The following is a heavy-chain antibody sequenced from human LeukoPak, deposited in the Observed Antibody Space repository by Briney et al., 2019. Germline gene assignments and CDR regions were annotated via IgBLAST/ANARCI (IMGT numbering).Heavy chain of an antibody. CDR2: ISSSSSYI. CDR1: GFTFSSYS. D-gene: IGHD1-26*01. CDR3: AKGHGWEASYYYYYMDV. Sequence: GGSLRLSCAASGFTFSSYSMNWVRQAPGKGLEWVSSISSSSSYIYYADSVKGRFTISRDNAKNSLYLQMNSLRAEDAAVYYCAKGHGWEASYYYYYMDVWGKGTTVTISS. V-gene: IGHV3-21*01. J-gene: IGHJ6*03.